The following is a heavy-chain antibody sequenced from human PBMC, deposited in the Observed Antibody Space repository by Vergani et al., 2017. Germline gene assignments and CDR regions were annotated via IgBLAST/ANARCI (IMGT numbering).Heavy chain of an antibody. CDR1: GFTFSSYA. J-gene: IGHJ5*02. CDR3: ASCGGSYSNYVWGPNWFDP. D-gene: IGHD4-11*01. V-gene: IGHV3-30-3*01. Sequence: QVQLVESGGGVVQPGRSLRLSCAASGFTFSSYAMHWVRQAPGKGLEWVAVISYDGSNKYYADPVKGRVTISRDNSKNTLYLKMNSLRAEDTAVYYCASCGGSYSNYVWGPNWFDPWGQGTLVTVSS. CDR2: ISYDGSNK.